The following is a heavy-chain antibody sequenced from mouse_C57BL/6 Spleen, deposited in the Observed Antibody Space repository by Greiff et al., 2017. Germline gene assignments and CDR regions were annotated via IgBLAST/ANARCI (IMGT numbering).Heavy chain of an antibody. V-gene: IGHV8-12*01. CDR2: IYWDDDK. CDR3: ARFASLRGSGFDD. CDR1: GFSLSTSGMG. D-gene: IGHD6-2*01. J-gene: IGHJ2*01. Sequence: QVQLKESGPGILQSSQTLSLTCSFSGFSLSTSGMGVSWIRQPSGQGLEWLAHIYWDDDKRYHPSLKSRLTISKDTSRNQVFLKITSVDTADNDTDNCARFASLRGSGFDDWGKGTTVTVSS.